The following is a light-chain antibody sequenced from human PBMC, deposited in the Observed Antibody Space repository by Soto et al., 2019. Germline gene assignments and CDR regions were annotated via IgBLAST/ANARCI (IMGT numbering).Light chain of an antibody. CDR2: EVS. CDR3: TSYRSTSTRYV. J-gene: IGLJ1*01. Sequence: QAVVTQPASVSGSPGQSITISCTGTSSDVGGYNYVSWYQQNPGKAPKLMIYEVSNRPSGVSNRFSGSKSGNTASLTISGLQAEDEADYYCTSYRSTSTRYVFGTGTKLTVL. V-gene: IGLV2-14*01. CDR1: SSDVGGYNY.